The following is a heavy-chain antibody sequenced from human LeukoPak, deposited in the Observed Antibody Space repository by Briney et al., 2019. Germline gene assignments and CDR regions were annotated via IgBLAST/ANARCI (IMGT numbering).Heavy chain of an antibody. Sequence: GGSLRLSCAASGFTFSSYWMSWVRQAPGKGLEWVANIKQDGSEKYYVDSVKGRFTISRDNAKNSLYLQMNSLRAEDTALYYCAREGYYDSSGYYYDAFDIWGQGTMVTVSS. V-gene: IGHV3-7*03. D-gene: IGHD3-22*01. CDR2: IKQDGSEK. J-gene: IGHJ3*02. CDR1: GFTFSSYW. CDR3: AREGYYDSSGYYYDAFDI.